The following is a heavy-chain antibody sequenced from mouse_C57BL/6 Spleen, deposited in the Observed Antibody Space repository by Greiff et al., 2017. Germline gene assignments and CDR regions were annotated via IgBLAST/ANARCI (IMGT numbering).Heavy chain of an antibody. CDR2: IYPGDGDT. CDR1: GYAFSSSW. J-gene: IGHJ2*01. V-gene: IGHV1-82*01. Sequence: QFQLQQSGPELVKPGASVKISCKASGYAFSSSWMNWVKQRPGTGLEWIGRIYPGDGDTNYNGKFKGKATLTADKSSSTAYMQLSSLTSEDSAVYFCARPPFDYWGQGTTLTVSS. CDR3: ARPPFDY.